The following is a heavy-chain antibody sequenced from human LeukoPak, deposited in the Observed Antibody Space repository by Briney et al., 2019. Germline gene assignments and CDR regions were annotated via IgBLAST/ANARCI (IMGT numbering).Heavy chain of an antibody. Sequence: SETLSLTCAVYGGSFSGYYWSWIRQPPGKGLEWIGEINHSGSTNYNPSLKSRVTISVDTSKNQFSLKLSSVTAADTAVYYCARYGHWTVTTWDNNWFDPWGQGTLVTVSS. CDR2: INHSGST. J-gene: IGHJ5*02. D-gene: IGHD4-17*01. CDR1: GGSFSGYY. CDR3: ARYGHWTVTTWDNNWFDP. V-gene: IGHV4-34*01.